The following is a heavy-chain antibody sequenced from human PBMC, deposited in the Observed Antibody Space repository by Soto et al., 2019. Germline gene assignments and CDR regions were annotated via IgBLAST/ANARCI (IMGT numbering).Heavy chain of an antibody. V-gene: IGHV3-30*18. CDR2: ISYDGTNK. CDR3: AKDLLSYGDYDYYCSGMDV. Sequence: QVQLVESGGGEVQPGRSLTISCAASGFTFSTYGMHWVRQTPGKGLEWVAVISYDGTNKFYSDSVKGRFTISRDNFKNTLTLQMNSLRAGDTAVYSCAKDLLSYGDYDYYCSGMDVWGLGTRVTVSS. J-gene: IGHJ6*02. D-gene: IGHD4-17*01. CDR1: GFTFSTYG.